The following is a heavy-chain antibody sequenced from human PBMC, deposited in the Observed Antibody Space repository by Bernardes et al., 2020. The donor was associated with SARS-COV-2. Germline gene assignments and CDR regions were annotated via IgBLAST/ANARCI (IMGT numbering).Heavy chain of an antibody. J-gene: IGHJ6*03. D-gene: IGHD3-10*01. CDR3: ARVNWFGDLAPYYYYMDV. CDR2: IYYREYT. Sequence: SETLSLTCTVSGDSLRSSTYYWGWIRQPPGKGLEWIGSIYYREYTYYNPSLKSRVTISADTSKNQFSLKLSSVTAADTAVYYCARVNWFGDLAPYYYYMDVWGKGTTVTVSS. V-gene: IGHV4-39*07. CDR1: GDSLRSSTYY.